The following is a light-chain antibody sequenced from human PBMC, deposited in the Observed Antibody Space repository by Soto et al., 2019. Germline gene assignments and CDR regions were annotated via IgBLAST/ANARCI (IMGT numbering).Light chain of an antibody. V-gene: IGKV3-20*01. CDR3: QQYDTSPPVYT. CDR2: GAS. CDR1: QSVSSNY. Sequence: EIVLTQSPGTLSLSPGERATLSCRASQSVSSNYLAWYQQNPGQAPRLLMYGASSRATVIPDRFSGSGAGTAFTITISRLQPEDVAVYYCQQYDTSPPVYTFGQGTKLEIK. J-gene: IGKJ2*01.